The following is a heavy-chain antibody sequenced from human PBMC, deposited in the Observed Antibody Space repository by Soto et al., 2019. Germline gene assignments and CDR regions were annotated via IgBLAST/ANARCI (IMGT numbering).Heavy chain of an antibody. CDR1: GGSFSGYY. CDR2: INHSGST. Sequence: SETLSLTCAVYGGSFSGYYWSWIRQPPGKGLEWIGEINHSGSTNYNPSLKSRVTISVDTSKNQFSLKLSSVTAADTAVYYCARAKAQCGSCYIHYMDVWGKGTTVTVSS. D-gene: IGHD2-15*01. J-gene: IGHJ6*03. CDR3: ARAKAQCGSCYIHYMDV. V-gene: IGHV4-34*01.